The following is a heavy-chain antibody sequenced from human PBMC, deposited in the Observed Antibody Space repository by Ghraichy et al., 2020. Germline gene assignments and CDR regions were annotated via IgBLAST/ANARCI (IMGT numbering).Heavy chain of an antibody. Sequence: GGSLRLSCAASGFTFSSYGLHWVRQAPGKGLEWVAFIRYDGSNKYYADSVKGRFTISRDNSKNTLYLQMDSLRAEDTAVYYCAKDRGRNFGYRFDYWGQGTLVTVSS. V-gene: IGHV3-30*02. CDR3: AKDRGRNFGYRFDY. J-gene: IGHJ4*02. D-gene: IGHD5-18*01. CDR1: GFTFSSYG. CDR2: IRYDGSNK.